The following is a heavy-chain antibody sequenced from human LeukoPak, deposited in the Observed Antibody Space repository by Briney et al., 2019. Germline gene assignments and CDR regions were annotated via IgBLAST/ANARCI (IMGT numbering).Heavy chain of an antibody. CDR2: ISSSSSYI. V-gene: IGHV3-21*01. D-gene: IGHD6-13*01. J-gene: IGHJ3*02. CDR1: GFTFSSYS. CDR3: AREAAARHDAFDI. Sequence: GGSLRLSCAASGFTFSSYSMNWVRQAPGKGLEWVSSISSSSSYIYYADSVKGRFTISRDNAKNSLYLQMNSLRAEDTAVYYCAREAAARHDAFDIWGQGTTVTVSS.